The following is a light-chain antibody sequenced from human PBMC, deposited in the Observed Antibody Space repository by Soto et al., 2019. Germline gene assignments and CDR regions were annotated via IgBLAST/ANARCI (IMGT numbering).Light chain of an antibody. CDR2: LGS. Sequence: DTVMTQSPLSLPVTPGEPASISCTSSQSLLQRNGYNYLDWYLQRPGQSPQLLIYLGSNRASGVPDRFSGSGSGTGFTLKISRVEAEDVGVYYCMNAFQTPRTFGQGTRLEIK. J-gene: IGKJ1*01. CDR1: QSLLQRNGYNY. V-gene: IGKV2-28*01. CDR3: MNAFQTPRT.